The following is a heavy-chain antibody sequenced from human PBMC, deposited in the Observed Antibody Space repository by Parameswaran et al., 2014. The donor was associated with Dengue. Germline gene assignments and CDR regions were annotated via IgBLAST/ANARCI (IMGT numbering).Heavy chain of an antibody. Sequence: RWIRQPQGRDWSGLGISITVGAPTTTPLKSRVTISVDTSKNQFSLKLSSVTAADTAVYYCARDVGDSSGYSRPIYYYGMDVWGQGTTVTVSS. CDR3: ARDVGDSSGYSRPIYYYGMDV. J-gene: IGHJ6*02. CDR2: SITVGAP. D-gene: IGHD3-22*01. V-gene: IGHV4-59*01.